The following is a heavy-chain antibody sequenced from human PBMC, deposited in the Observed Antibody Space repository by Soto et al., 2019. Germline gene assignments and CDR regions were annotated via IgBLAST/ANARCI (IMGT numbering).Heavy chain of an antibody. CDR2: IYYTGTT. CDR3: ARGTYSGCTDY. J-gene: IGHJ4*02. V-gene: IGHV4-59*01. Sequence: QVQLQESGPGLVKPSETLSLTCTVSGGSISSYYWSWIRQPPGKGLEWIGYIYYTGTTTYNPSLKSRVTISVDTSKNQFSLNLTSVTAADTAVYYCARGTYSGCTDYWGQGTLGTVSS. D-gene: IGHD5-12*01. CDR1: GGSISSYY.